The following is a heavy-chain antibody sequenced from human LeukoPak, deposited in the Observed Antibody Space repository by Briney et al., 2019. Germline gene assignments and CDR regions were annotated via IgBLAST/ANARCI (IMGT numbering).Heavy chain of an antibody. CDR3: AREGRGYKVAKFDY. J-gene: IGHJ4*02. CDR2: ISGGGDRV. D-gene: IGHD3-22*01. Sequence: GGSLRLSCAASGFSFSRYAMTWVRQAPGKRLEWVSVISGGGDRVDYAESVKGRFTISRDNSRNTLYLQMNSLRAEDTAVYYCAREGRGYKVAKFDYWGQGTLVTVSS. CDR1: GFSFSRYA. V-gene: IGHV3-23*01.